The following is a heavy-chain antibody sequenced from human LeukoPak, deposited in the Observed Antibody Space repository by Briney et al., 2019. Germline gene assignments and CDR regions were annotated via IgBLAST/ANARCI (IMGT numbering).Heavy chain of an antibody. V-gene: IGHV1-2*02. Sequence: ASVKVSCKASGYTFTGYYMHWVRQAPGQGPEWMGWINPNSGGTNYAQKFQGRVTMTRDTSISTAYMELSRLRSDDTAVYYCARDIVFENFNSSGWQELLLGYWGQGTLVTVSS. CDR2: INPNSGGT. CDR1: GYTFTGYY. J-gene: IGHJ4*02. CDR3: ARDIVFENFNSSGWQELLLGY. D-gene: IGHD6-19*01.